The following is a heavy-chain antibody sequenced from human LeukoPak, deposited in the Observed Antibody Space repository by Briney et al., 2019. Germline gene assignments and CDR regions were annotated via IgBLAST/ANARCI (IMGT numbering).Heavy chain of an antibody. V-gene: IGHV4-38-2*01. CDR2: IYRSGTT. Sequence: SETLSLTCAVSGYSISSGYYWGWIRQPPGKGLEWIGSIYRSGTTYFNPSLKSRVTISVDTSKNQFSLKLSSVTAADTAVYYCARVMKGHDFWSGKTAGYYFDYWGQGTLVTVSS. J-gene: IGHJ4*02. D-gene: IGHD3-3*01. CDR3: ARVMKGHDFWSGKTAGYYFDY. CDR1: GYSISSGYY.